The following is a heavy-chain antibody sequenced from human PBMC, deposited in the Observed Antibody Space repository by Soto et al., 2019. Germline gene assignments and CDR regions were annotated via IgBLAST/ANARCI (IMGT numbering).Heavy chain of an antibody. Sequence: QVQLQESGPGLVKPSQTLSLTCTVSGCSISSGGYYWSWIRQHPGKGLEWIGYIYYSGSTYYNPSLKSRVTITVDTSKNQSSLKLSSVTATDTAVYYCARDTKPFYGDCNHSYGMDVWGQGTTVTVSS. CDR2: IYYSGST. V-gene: IGHV4-31*03. CDR1: GCSISSGGYY. D-gene: IGHD4-17*01. J-gene: IGHJ6*02. CDR3: ARDTKPFYGDCNHSYGMDV.